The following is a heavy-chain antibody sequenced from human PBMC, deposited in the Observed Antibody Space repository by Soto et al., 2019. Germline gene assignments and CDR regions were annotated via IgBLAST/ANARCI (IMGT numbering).Heavy chain of an antibody. CDR1: GFSLSSKGMR. CDR3: ARSPGGFTVATYFFDY. J-gene: IGHJ4*02. CDR2: IDWDDDK. V-gene: IGHV2-70*04. Sequence: SGPTVVNPTQTLTLTCTFSGFSLSSKGMRVSWIRQPPGKALEWLARIDWDDDKFYSPSLRTRLAISKGTSKNQVVLTMTNVDPMDTATYYCARSPGGFTVATYFFDYWGQGTLVTAPQ. D-gene: IGHD3-16*01.